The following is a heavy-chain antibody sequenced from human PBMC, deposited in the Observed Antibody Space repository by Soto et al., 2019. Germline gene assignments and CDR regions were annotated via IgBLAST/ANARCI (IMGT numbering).Heavy chain of an antibody. CDR3: ARVPSPFDYYYAMDV. CDR1: GDSNSSGNKY. D-gene: IGHD3-16*01. V-gene: IGHV4-30-4*01. Sequence: VQLRESGPGLVKPSQTLSLTCTVSGDSNSSGNKYWSWIRQPPGKGLEWIGYVFSSGTTYYNPSLKGRVSISLDASENQFSLKFASVTDADSAVYYCARVPSPFDYYYAMDVWGQGTTVTVSS. CDR2: VFSSGTT. J-gene: IGHJ6*02.